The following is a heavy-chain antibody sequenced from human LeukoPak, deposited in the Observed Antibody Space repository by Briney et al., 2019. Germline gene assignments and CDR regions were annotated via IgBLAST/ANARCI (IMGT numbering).Heavy chain of an antibody. Sequence: GGSLRLSCAASGFTFSSYSMNWVRQAPGKGLEWVSYISSSSSTLYYADSVKGRFTISRDNAKNSLYLQMISLRAEDTAVYYCAREPFWSGYYSNLHFDYWGQGTLVTVSS. D-gene: IGHD3-3*01. V-gene: IGHV3-48*01. CDR2: ISSSSSTL. CDR3: AREPFWSGYYSNLHFDY. J-gene: IGHJ4*02. CDR1: GFTFSSYS.